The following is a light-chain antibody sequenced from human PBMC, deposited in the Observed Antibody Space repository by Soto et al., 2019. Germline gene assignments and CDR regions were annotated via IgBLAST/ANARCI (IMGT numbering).Light chain of an antibody. V-gene: IGKV3-15*01. CDR1: QNIYDN. J-gene: IGKJ1*01. CDR3: LQYHNLLA. CDR2: RAS. Sequence: ILMTQSPATVSVSPGESATLSCRASQNIYDNVAWYQHRPGQAPRLLIYRASTRAPGVPARFSGSGSGTEFTLTISSLQPEDFTVYSCLQYHNLLAFGQGTKVEI.